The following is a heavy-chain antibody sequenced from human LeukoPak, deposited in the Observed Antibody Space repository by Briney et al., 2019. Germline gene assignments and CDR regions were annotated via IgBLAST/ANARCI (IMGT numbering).Heavy chain of an antibody. V-gene: IGHV3-49*04. CDR3: TRGPTGRWLYYGMDV. J-gene: IGHJ6*02. D-gene: IGHD5-24*01. CDR1: GFTFGDHA. CDR2: IRSKDYGGTT. Sequence: PGGSLRLSCITSGFTFGDHAMSWVRQAPGKGLDWVGFIRSKDYGGTTEYAASVKGRFTISRDDSKSIAYLQMNSLKSEDTAVYYCTRGPTGRWLYYGMDVWGQGTTVIVSS.